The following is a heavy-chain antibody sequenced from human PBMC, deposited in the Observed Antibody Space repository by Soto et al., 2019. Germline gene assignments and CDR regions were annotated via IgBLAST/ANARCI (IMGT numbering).Heavy chain of an antibody. CDR3: AKRRIPYSSSWDWELDY. J-gene: IGHJ4*02. Sequence: GGSLRLSCAASGFTFSSYAMSWVRQSPGKGLEWVSAISGSGGSTYYADSVKGRFTISRDNSKNTLYLQMNSLRAEDTAVYYCAKRRIPYSSSWDWELDYWGQGTLVTVSS. CDR1: GFTFSSYA. CDR2: ISGSGGST. D-gene: IGHD6-13*01. V-gene: IGHV3-23*01.